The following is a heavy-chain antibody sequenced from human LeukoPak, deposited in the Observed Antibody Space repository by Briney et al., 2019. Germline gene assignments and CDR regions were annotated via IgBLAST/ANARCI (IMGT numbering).Heavy chain of an antibody. CDR1: GFTVSSNY. V-gene: IGHV3-53*01. CDR3: VRPGNYCFAF. Sequence: GGSLRLSCVASGFTVSSNYMSWVRQAPGKGPEWVSLIYPGGTTYYADAVKGRFTISRDNSKNSLFLQMNSLSDDDTAVYYCVRPGNYCFAFWGQGTLVTVSS. D-gene: IGHD1-7*01. J-gene: IGHJ4*02. CDR2: IYPGGTT.